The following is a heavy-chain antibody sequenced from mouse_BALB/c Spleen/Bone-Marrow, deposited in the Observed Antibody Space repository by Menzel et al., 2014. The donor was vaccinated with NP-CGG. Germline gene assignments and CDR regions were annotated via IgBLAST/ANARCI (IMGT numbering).Heavy chain of an antibody. CDR2: IYPGDGDT. Sequence: VKLMESGAKLVRPGSPVKISCKASGYAFSNYRMNWVKQRPGQGLEWIGQIYPGDGDTNYNGKFKGKATLTADKSSSTAYMQLSSLTSEDSAVYFCARRDGSTYYYAMDYCGQAASVTVSS. J-gene: IGHJ4*01. D-gene: IGHD1-1*01. V-gene: IGHV1-80*01. CDR1: GYAFSNYR. CDR3: ARRDGSTYYYAMDY.